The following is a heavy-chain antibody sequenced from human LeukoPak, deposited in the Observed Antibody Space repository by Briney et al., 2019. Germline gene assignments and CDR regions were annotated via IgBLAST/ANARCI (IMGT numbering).Heavy chain of an antibody. D-gene: IGHD3-22*01. CDR1: GYTSTSYY. Sequence: GASVKVSCKASGYTSTSYYMHWVRQAPGQGLEWMGMINPSGGSTTYTQKFQGRVSMTRDTSTTSVYLELSRLRSEDTAAHYCARAGYYDTSGYSHYYGMDVWGQGTTVTVSS. CDR3: ARAGYYDTSGYSHYYGMDV. J-gene: IGHJ6*02. V-gene: IGHV1-46*01. CDR2: INPSGGST.